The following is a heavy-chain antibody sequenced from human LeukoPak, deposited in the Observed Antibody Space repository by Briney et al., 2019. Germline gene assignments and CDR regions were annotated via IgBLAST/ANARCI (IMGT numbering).Heavy chain of an antibody. CDR2: ISGSGTFA. CDR1: GFTFNSYA. Sequence: GGSLRLSCAASGFTFNSYAMTWVRQAPEKGLEWVSSISGSGTFANYADSVKGRFTISRDNSKNTLYLQMNSLRVDDTAIYYCGMDPNGDYIGAFDFWGQGTMVTVSS. CDR3: GMDPNGDYIGAFDF. D-gene: IGHD4-17*01. J-gene: IGHJ3*01. V-gene: IGHV3-23*01.